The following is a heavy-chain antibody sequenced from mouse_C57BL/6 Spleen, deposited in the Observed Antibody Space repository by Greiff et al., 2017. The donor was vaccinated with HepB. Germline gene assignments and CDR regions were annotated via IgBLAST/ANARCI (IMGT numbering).Heavy chain of an antibody. J-gene: IGHJ4*01. CDR2: IHPSDSDT. V-gene: IGHV1-74*01. CDR1: GYTFTSYW. D-gene: IGHD2-1*01. Sequence: QVQLKQPGAELVKPGASVKVSCKASGYTFTSYWMHWVKQRPGQGLECIGRIHPSDSDTNYNQKFKGKATLTVDKSSSTAYMQPSSLTSEDSAVYYCEPRGNYGLAMDYWGQGTSVTVSS. CDR3: EPRGNYGLAMDY.